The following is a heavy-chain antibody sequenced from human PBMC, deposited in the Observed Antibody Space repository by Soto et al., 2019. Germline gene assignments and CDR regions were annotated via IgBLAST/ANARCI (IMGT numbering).Heavy chain of an antibody. CDR2: ISAYNGNT. CDR3: AREIYDFWSGYYLKGWAPNDY. J-gene: IGHJ4*02. D-gene: IGHD3-3*01. V-gene: IGHV1-18*01. Sequence: ASVKVSCKASGYTFTSYGISWVRQAPGQGLEWMGWISAYNGNTNYAQKLQGRVTMTTDTSTSTAYMELRSLRSDDTAVYYCAREIYDFWSGYYLKGWAPNDYWGQGTLVTVSS. CDR1: GYTFTSYG.